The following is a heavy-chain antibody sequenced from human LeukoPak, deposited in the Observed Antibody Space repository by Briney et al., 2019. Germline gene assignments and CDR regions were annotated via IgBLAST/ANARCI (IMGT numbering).Heavy chain of an antibody. D-gene: IGHD6-19*01. Sequence: GGSLRLSCAASGFTFSNSALSWVRQAPGKGLEWVSTLSGSGITTYYADSVKGRFTISRDNSKNTLYLQMNSLRAEDTAVHYCAKGIYSSGWSYFDYWGHGTLVTVSS. CDR3: AKGIYSSGWSYFDY. V-gene: IGHV3-23*01. J-gene: IGHJ4*01. CDR2: LSGSGITT. CDR1: GFTFSNSA.